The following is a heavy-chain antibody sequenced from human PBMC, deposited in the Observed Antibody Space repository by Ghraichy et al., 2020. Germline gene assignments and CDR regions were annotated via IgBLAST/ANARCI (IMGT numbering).Heavy chain of an antibody. J-gene: IGHJ4*02. CDR1: GFTFHSYE. V-gene: IGHV3-7*01. Sequence: GGSLRLSCAPCGFTFHSYELSWVPQAPGEGLEWVANIKQDGSEKYYVDSVKGRFTISRDNAKNSLYLQMNSLRAEDTAVYYCARDFETVVVTPLDYWGQGTLVTVSS. CDR3: ARDFETVVVTPLDY. CDR2: IKQDGSEK. D-gene: IGHD4-23*01.